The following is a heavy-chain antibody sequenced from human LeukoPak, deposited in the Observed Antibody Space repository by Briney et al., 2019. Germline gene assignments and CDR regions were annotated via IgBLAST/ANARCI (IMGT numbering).Heavy chain of an antibody. J-gene: IGHJ4*02. V-gene: IGHV3-30*04. Sequence: GGSLRLSCAASGLTFSSYAMHWVRQAPGKGLEWVAIISNDGSNKYYADSVKGRFTISRDNSKNTLYLQMNSLRAEDTAVYYCARDGYDFWSGYFIPAYWGQGTLVTVSS. CDR2: ISNDGSNK. CDR3: ARDGYDFWSGYFIPAY. D-gene: IGHD3-3*01. CDR1: GLTFSSYA.